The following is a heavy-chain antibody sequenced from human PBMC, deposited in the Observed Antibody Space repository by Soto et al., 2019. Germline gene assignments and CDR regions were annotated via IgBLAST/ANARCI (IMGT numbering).Heavy chain of an antibody. CDR3: VVDCSGGACSGPPYGVGV. Sequence: QVHLVQSGAEVKRPGSSVKVSCKASGGTFSFYSIGWVRQAPGQGLAWMGRIISAFASSNSAQKFRGSVSMTANTSTGTAYMELTSLTSEYTGVYYCVVDCSGGACSGPPYGVGVGGGGSTV. V-gene: IGHV1-69*06. D-gene: IGHD2-15*01. J-gene: IGHJ6*02. CDR2: IISAFASS. CDR1: GGTFSFYS.